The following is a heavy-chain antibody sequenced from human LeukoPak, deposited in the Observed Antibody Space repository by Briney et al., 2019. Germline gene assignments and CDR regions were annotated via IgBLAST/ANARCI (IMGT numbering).Heavy chain of an antibody. D-gene: IGHD3-10*01. J-gene: IGHJ4*02. CDR2: MNPNNGNT. Sequence: SVKVSCKTSGYTFTNYDINWVRQATGQGLEWMGWMNPNNGNTGYAQKFQGRVTITADESTSTAYMELNSLRSEDTAVYYCARDPSMIRGENTPYFDYWGQGTLVTVSS. CDR1: GYTFTNYD. V-gene: IGHV1-8*01. CDR3: ARDPSMIRGENTPYFDY.